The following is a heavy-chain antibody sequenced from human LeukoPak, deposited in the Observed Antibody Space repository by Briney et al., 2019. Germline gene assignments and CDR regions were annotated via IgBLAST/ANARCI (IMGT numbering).Heavy chain of an antibody. Sequence: ASVKVSCKASGYTFTSYDINWVRQATGQGLEWMGWMNPNSGGTNYAQKFQGRVTMTRDTSISTAYMELSRLRSDDTAVYYCARDWCREMATQIRAYYYYYMDVWGKGTTVTISS. V-gene: IGHV1-2*02. D-gene: IGHD5-24*01. CDR2: MNPNSGGT. CDR1: GYTFTSYD. CDR3: ARDWCREMATQIRAYYYYYMDV. J-gene: IGHJ6*03.